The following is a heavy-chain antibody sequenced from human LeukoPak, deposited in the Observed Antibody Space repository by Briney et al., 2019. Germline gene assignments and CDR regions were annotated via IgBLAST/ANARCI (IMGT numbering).Heavy chain of an antibody. CDR3: ARGYYGSGSPDPEIDY. V-gene: IGHV1-8*01. Sequence: ASVKVSCKASGYTFTSYDINWVRQATGQGLEWMGWMNPNSGNTGYAQKFQDRVTMTRNTSISTAYMELSSLRSEDTAVYYCARGYYGSGSPDPEIDYWGQGTLVTVSS. CDR1: GYTFTSYD. J-gene: IGHJ4*02. CDR2: MNPNSGNT. D-gene: IGHD3-10*01.